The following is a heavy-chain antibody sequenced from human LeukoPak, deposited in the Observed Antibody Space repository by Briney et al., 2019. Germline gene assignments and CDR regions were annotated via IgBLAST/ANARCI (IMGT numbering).Heavy chain of an antibody. CDR2: ISSSGSTI. D-gene: IGHD2-2*01. J-gene: IGHJ5*02. Sequence: GGSLRLSCAASGFTFSSYEMNWVLQAPGKGLEWVSYISSSGSTIYYADSVKGRFTISRDNAKNSLYLQMNSLRAEDTAVYYCAREESAYCSSTSCHGANWFDPWGQGTLVTVSS. CDR3: AREESAYCSSTSCHGANWFDP. V-gene: IGHV3-48*03. CDR1: GFTFSSYE.